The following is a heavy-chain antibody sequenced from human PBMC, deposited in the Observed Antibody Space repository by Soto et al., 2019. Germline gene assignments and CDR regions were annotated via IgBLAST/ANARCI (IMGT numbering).Heavy chain of an antibody. Sequence: PSETLSLTCAVYGGSFSGYYWSWIRQPPGKGLEWIGEINHSGSTNYNPSLKSRVTISVDTSKNQFSLKLSSVTAADTAVYYCARGGKAVAGCDYWGQGTLVTVSS. CDR3: ARGGKAVAGCDY. CDR2: INHSGST. CDR1: GGSFSGYY. J-gene: IGHJ4*02. D-gene: IGHD6-19*01. V-gene: IGHV4-34*01.